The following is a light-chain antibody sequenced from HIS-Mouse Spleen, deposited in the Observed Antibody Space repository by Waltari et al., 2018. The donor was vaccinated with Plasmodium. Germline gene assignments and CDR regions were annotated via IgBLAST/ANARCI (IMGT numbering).Light chain of an antibody. CDR1: SRDVGGYNY. J-gene: IGLJ2*01. CDR2: DVS. Sequence: QSALTQPASVSGSPGQSITISCTGTSRDVGGYNYVSWDQQHPGKAPKLMIYDVSNRPSGVSNRFSGSKSGNTASLTISGLQAEDEADYYCSSYTSSSTLVFGGGTKLTVL. V-gene: IGLV2-14*03. CDR3: SSYTSSSTLV.